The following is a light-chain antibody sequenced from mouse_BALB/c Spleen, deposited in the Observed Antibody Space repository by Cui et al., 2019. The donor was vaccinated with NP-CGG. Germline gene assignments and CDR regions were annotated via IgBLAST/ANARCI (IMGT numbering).Light chain of an antibody. V-gene: IGLV1*01. CDR2: GTN. CDR1: TGPVTTNNY. J-gene: IGLJ1*01. CDR3: ALWYSNHWV. Sequence: QAVVTQASALTTSPGETVTLTCRSNTGPVTTNNYANWVQEKPDHLFTGLIGGTNNRAPGVPARFSGSLIGDKAALTITGAQTEDEAIYFCALWYSNHWVFGGGTKLTVL.